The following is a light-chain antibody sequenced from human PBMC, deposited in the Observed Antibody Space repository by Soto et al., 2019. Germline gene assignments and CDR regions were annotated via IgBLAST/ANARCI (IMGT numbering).Light chain of an antibody. J-gene: IGKJ1*01. CDR1: QSISSW. Sequence: DLQMPPSPSTLSATVVYIVPITCRSSQSISSWLAWYQQKPVKAPKLMIYKAPSLESGVPSRFSGSGSGTAFTLTISRLQPADFATSYCQQYNSYPTWKVGNGTK. CDR2: KAP. CDR3: QQYNSYPTWK. V-gene: IGKV1-5*03.